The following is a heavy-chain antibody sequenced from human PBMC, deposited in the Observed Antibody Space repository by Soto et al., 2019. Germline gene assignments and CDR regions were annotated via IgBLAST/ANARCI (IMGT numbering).Heavy chain of an antibody. D-gene: IGHD3-10*01. J-gene: IGHJ4*02. Sequence: ASVKVSCKASGYSFTGHYMHWVRQAPGQGLEWVGWISPSSGGANYARKFQGRVTLTRDTSITTVYMDLSRLRSDDTAVYFCARGPSDPFNYGLYYLDSWGQGTQVTVSS. CDR2: ISPSSGGA. V-gene: IGHV1-2*02. CDR1: GYSFTGHY. CDR3: ARGPSDPFNYGLYYLDS.